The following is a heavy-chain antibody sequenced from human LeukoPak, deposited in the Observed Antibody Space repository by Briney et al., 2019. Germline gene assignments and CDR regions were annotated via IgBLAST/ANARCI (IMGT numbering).Heavy chain of an antibody. D-gene: IGHD2-2*01. CDR3: ARGECTGTSCYFFDY. V-gene: IGHV1-2*02. Sequence: ASVKVSCKTSGYTFTAYDIHWLRQGPGQGLEWMGWINLKTVGTNYGHTFQGRVTMTRDTSISTAYMELSRLTADDTTVYYCARGECTGTSCYFFDYWGQGALVTVSS. J-gene: IGHJ4*02. CDR2: INLKTVGT. CDR1: GYTFTAYD.